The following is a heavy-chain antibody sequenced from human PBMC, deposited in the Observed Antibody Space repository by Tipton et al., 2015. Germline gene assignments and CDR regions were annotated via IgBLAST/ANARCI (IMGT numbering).Heavy chain of an antibody. CDR3: ARHKDSGTYPLDY. CDR2: ISFSDTT. CDR1: GGSVSSGSYY. V-gene: IGHV4-61*01. D-gene: IGHD3-10*01. J-gene: IGHJ4*02. Sequence: TLSLTCTVSGGSVSSGSYYWSWIRQPPGKGLEWIGYISFSDTTHYNPSLKSRVAISVDTSKNQISLKLTSATAADTAIYYCARHKDSGTYPLDYWGQGTLVTVSS.